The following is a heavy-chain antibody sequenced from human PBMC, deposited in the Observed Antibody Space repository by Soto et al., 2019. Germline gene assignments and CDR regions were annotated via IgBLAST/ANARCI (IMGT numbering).Heavy chain of an antibody. CDR1: GFSLDSNGVG. Sequence: QITLKESGPTLVKPTQTLTLTCSCSGFSLDSNGVGVGWIRQPPGKALEWLALIYWDDDKVYRPSLQSRLTIPKDTANNQVVLTMTDMDPVDTATYYCIHTSLSEGDFWGQGTLVTVSS. CDR2: IYWDDDK. V-gene: IGHV2-5*02. J-gene: IGHJ4*02. CDR3: IHTSLSEGDF.